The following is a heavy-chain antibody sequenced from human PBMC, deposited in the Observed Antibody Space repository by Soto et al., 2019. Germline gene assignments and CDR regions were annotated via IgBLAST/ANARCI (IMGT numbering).Heavy chain of an antibody. J-gene: IGHJ6*02. Sequence: QVQLQESGPGLVKPSGTLSLTCAVSGGSISSSNWWSWVRQPPGKGLEWIGEIYHSGSTNYNPSLKSRFTISVDKSKNQFSLKLSSVTAANTGVYYCARGYIRGYGFLNGMDVWGQGTTVTVSS. CDR2: IYHSGST. CDR3: ARGYIRGYGFLNGMDV. D-gene: IGHD5-18*01. V-gene: IGHV4-4*02. CDR1: GGSISSSNW.